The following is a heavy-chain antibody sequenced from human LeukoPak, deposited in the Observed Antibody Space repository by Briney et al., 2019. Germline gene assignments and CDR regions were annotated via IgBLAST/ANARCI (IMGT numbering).Heavy chain of an antibody. J-gene: IGHJ4*02. D-gene: IGHD5-18*01. CDR1: GGSFSGYY. CDR2: INHSGST. Sequence: SETLSLTCAVYGGSFSGYYWSWIRQPPGKGLEWIGEINHSGSTNYNPSLKSRVTISVDTSKNQFSLKLSSVTAADTAVYYCAGVRIQLWFAKFDYWGQGTLVTVSS. V-gene: IGHV4-34*01. CDR3: AGVRIQLWFAKFDY.